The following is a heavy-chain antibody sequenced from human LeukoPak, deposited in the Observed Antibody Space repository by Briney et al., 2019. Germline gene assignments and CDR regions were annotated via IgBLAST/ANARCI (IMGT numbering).Heavy chain of an antibody. CDR2: MNSYTGNT. CDR1: GYTFTSHD. J-gene: IGHJ5*02. Sequence: GASVKVSCKASGYTFTSHDINWVRQAAGQGLEWMGWMNSYTGNTGYSQKFQGRVTMTRDTSISTAYMELRSLTSEDTAAYYCARGSGSGGRDWFHPWGQGTLVIVSS. V-gene: IGHV1-8*01. CDR3: ARGSGSGGRDWFHP. D-gene: IGHD1-26*01.